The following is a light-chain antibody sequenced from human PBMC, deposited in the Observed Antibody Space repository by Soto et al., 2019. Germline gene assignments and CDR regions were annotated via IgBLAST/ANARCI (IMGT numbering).Light chain of an antibody. CDR3: QQYDSYPLT. V-gene: IGKV1-5*03. CDR1: QSISTY. J-gene: IGKJ4*01. Sequence: DIQMTQSPSTLSASVGDRVTITGRASQSISTYVAWYQQKPGKAPSLLIYKASTLESGVPSRLSGSGSGTEFTLTIRSLQPDDFATYYCQQYDSYPLTLGGGTKVDTK. CDR2: KAS.